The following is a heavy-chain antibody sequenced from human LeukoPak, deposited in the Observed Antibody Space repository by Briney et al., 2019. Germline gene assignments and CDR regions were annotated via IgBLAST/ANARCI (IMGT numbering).Heavy chain of an antibody. CDR1: GYSISSGYY. CDR3: ARAGSRNYDILTG. CDR2: IYHSGST. D-gene: IGHD3-9*01. V-gene: IGHV4-38-2*02. J-gene: IGHJ4*02. Sequence: SETLSLTCTVSGYSISSGYYWGWIRQPPGRGLEWMGSIYHSGSTYYNPSLKNRVTISVDTSKNQFSLKLSSVTAADTAVYYCARAGSRNYDILTGWGQGTLVTVSS.